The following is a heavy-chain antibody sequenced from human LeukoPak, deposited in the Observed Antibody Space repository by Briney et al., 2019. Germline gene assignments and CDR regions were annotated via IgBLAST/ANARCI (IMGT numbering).Heavy chain of an antibody. J-gene: IGHJ4*02. CDR1: GFTFRNYV. Sequence: GGSLRLSCAASGFTFRNYVIHWVRQAPGKGLEWVAVTSSDLNVKLYADSVKGRFTISRDNSRSTLYLQMNSLRPEDTAIYYCSREGYYGSGSPPSLYFDYWGQGTLVTVSS. CDR2: TSSDLNVK. CDR3: SREGYYGSGSPPSLYFDY. D-gene: IGHD3-10*01. V-gene: IGHV3-30-3*01.